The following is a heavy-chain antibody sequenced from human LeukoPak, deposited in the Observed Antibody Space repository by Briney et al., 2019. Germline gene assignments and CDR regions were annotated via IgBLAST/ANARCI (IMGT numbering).Heavy chain of an antibody. D-gene: IGHD6-13*01. Sequence: GGSLRLSCAASGFTFSSYAMTWVRQAPGKGLEWVSTFTGSGGSTYYADSVKGRFTISRDNSKNTLYLQMNSLRAEDTAVYYCASNGYSSNWYDYWGQGTLVTVSS. CDR1: GFTFSSYA. V-gene: IGHV3-23*01. J-gene: IGHJ5*01. CDR3: ASNGYSSNWYDY. CDR2: FTGSGGST.